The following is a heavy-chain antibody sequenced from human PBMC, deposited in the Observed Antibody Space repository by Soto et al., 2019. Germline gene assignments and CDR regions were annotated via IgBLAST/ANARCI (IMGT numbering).Heavy chain of an antibody. D-gene: IGHD3-10*01. J-gene: IGHJ5*02. V-gene: IGHV3-23*01. CDR3: ARDTKTLLWFGEFWFDP. CDR2: ISGSGGST. Sequence: EVQLLESGGGLVQPGGSLRLSCAASGFTFSSYAMSWVRQAPGKGLEWVSAISGSGGSTYYADSVKGRFTISRDNSKITLYLQMNSLRAEDTAVYYCARDTKTLLWFGEFWFDPWGQGTLVTVSS. CDR1: GFTFSSYA.